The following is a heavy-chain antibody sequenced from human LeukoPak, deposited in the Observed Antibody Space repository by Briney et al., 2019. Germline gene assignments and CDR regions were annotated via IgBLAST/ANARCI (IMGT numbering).Heavy chain of an antibody. CDR2: VYYSGST. V-gene: IGHV4-59*08. J-gene: IGHJ4*02. Sequence: SETLSLTCTVSGGSINNYYWSWIRQPPGKGLEWIGYVYYSGSTNYNPSLKSRVTISLDTSKKQFSLKLSSVTAADTAVYYCARAFYYYDSSGYLFDYWGQGTLVTVSS. CDR3: ARAFYYYDSSGYLFDY. CDR1: GGSINNYY. D-gene: IGHD3-22*01.